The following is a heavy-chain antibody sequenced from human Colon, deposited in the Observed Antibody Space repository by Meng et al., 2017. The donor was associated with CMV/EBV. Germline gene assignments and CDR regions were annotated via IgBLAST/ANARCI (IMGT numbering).Heavy chain of an antibody. V-gene: IGHV1-2*02. J-gene: IGHJ4*02. CDR1: GYTFSDYH. D-gene: IGHD1-26*01. Sequence: QVQLVKSGAEVKKPGASVKVSCKTSGYTFSDYHIHWVRQAPGQGLEWMGWINSNSGATDYAQKFQGRFTMTRDTSITTVYMELSSLRSGDTAVYYCARDPSGSRVPFDYWGQGSLVTVSS. CDR2: INSNSGAT. CDR3: ARDPSGSRVPFDY.